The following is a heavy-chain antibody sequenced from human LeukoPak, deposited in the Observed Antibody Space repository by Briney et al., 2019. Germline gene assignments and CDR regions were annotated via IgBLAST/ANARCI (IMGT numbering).Heavy chain of an antibody. D-gene: IGHD6-19*01. CDR3: ARDPSNTSGKYQYFDI. Sequence: ASVKVSCKASGYTFTGYYMHWVRQAPGQGLEWMGWINPNSGGTNYAQKFQGRVTMTRDTSISTAYMELRSLRSDDTAVYYCARDPSNTSGKYQYFDIWGRGTLVTVS. V-gene: IGHV1-2*02. CDR2: INPNSGGT. J-gene: IGHJ2*01. CDR1: GYTFTGYY.